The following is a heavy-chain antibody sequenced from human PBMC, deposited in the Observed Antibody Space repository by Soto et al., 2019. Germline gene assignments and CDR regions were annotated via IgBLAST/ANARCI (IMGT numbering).Heavy chain of an antibody. CDR2: ISSSSSTI. CDR1: GLTFSSYS. D-gene: IGHD3-10*01. Sequence: EVQLVESGGGLVQRGGSLRLSCAASGLTFSSYSMNWVRQAPGKGLEWVSYISSSSSTIYYADSVKGRFTISRDNAKNSLDLQSNSLRAEDTAVYYCAFGEECRCYYYGMDVWGQVTKVTVS. V-gene: IGHV3-48*01. CDR3: AFGEECRCYYYGMDV. J-gene: IGHJ6*02.